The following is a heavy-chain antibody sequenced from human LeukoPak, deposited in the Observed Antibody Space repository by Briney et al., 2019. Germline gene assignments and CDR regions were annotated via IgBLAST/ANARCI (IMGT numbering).Heavy chain of an antibody. CDR1: GGTFSSYA. D-gene: IGHD3-3*01. V-gene: IGHV1-69*05. Sequence: ASVKVSCKASGGTFSSYAISWVRQAPGQGLEWMGGIIPIFGTANYAQKFQGRVTITTDESTSTAYMELSSLRSEDTAVYYCARGWSGYNPYYFDYWGQGTLVTVSS. J-gene: IGHJ4*02. CDR2: IIPIFGTA. CDR3: ARGWSGYNPYYFDY.